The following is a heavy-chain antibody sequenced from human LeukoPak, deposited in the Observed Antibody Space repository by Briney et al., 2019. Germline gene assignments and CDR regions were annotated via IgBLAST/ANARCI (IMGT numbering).Heavy chain of an antibody. J-gene: IGHJ4*02. Sequence: GGSLRLSCAASGFTFSSYSMNWVRQAPGKGLEWVSSISSSSSYIYYADSVKGRFTISRDNAKNSLYLQMNSLRAEDTAVYYCARSASSWDVSKIDYWGQGTLVTVSS. CDR2: ISSSSSYI. D-gene: IGHD6-13*01. V-gene: IGHV3-21*01. CDR3: ARSASSWDVSKIDY. CDR1: GFTFSSYS.